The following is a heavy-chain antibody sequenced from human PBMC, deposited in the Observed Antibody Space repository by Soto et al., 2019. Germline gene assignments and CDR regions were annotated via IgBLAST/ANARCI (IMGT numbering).Heavy chain of an antibody. CDR2: ISGSGGST. D-gene: IGHD6-19*01. Sequence: GGSLSLSCAAPGFTFSSYAMSWVRQAPGKGLEWVSSISGSGGSTYYADSVKGRFTISRDNSKNTLYLQVNSLRVEDTAIYYCAKAASVSVAGKIDYWGQGTLVTVSS. V-gene: IGHV3-23*01. CDR3: AKAASVSVAGKIDY. J-gene: IGHJ4*02. CDR1: GFTFSSYA.